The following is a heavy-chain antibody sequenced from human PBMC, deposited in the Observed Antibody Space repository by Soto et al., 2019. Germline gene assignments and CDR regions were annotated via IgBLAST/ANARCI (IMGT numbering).Heavy chain of an antibody. CDR3: ARAPREYYGMDV. J-gene: IGHJ6*02. CDR2: IIPIFGTA. CDR1: GGTFSSYA. Sequence: SVKVPCKASGGTFSSYAISWVRQAPGQGLEWMGGIIPIFGTANYAQKFQGRVTITADESTSTAYMELSSLRSEDTAVYYCARAPREYYGMDVWGQGTTVTVSS. V-gene: IGHV1-69*13. D-gene: IGHD1-26*01.